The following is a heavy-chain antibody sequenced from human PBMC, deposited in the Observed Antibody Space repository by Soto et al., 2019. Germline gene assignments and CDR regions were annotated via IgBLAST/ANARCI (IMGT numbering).Heavy chain of an antibody. V-gene: IGHV4-59*01. CDR3: AREQYNWKL. CDR2: VYHTGNT. D-gene: IGHD1-20*01. CDR1: GVSITSYY. J-gene: IGHJ4*02. Sequence: SETLSLTCSVSGVSITSYYWTWIRHSPGKGLEWIGYVYHTGNTYYNPSLKSRVTISLDTSKNQVSLRLRSVTAADTAVYYCAREQYNWKLWGQGTLVTVAS.